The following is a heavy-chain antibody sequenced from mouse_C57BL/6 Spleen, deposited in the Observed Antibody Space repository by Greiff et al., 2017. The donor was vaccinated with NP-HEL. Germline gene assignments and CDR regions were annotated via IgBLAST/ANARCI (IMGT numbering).Heavy chain of an antibody. J-gene: IGHJ2*01. V-gene: IGHV5-9-1*02. CDR2: ISSGGDYI. CDR1: GFTFSSYA. Sequence: EVMLVESGEGLVKPGGSLKLSCAASGFTFSSYAMSWVRQTPEKRLEWVAYISSGGDYIYYADTVKGRFTISRDNARNTLYLQMSSLKSEDTAMYYCTRDGTVVASDYWGQGTTLTVSS. CDR3: TRDGTVVASDY. D-gene: IGHD1-1*01.